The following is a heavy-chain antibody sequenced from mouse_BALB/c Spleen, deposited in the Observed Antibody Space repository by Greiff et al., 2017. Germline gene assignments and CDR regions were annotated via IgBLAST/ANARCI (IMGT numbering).Heavy chain of an antibody. CDR3: AREDYYGSSSSYWYFDV. CDR2: ISDGGSYT. J-gene: IGHJ1*01. D-gene: IGHD1-1*01. CDR1: GFTFSDYY. V-gene: IGHV5-4*02. Sequence: EVKLMESGGGLVKPGGSLKLSCAASGFTFSDYYMYWVRQTPEKRLEWVATISDGGSYTYYPDSVKGRFTISRDNAKNNLYLQMSSLKSEDTAMYYCAREDYYGSSSSYWYFDVWGAGTTVTVSS.